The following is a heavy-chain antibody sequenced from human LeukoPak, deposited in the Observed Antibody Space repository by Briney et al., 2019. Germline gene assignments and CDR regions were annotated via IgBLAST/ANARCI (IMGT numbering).Heavy chain of an antibody. CDR3: ARGGKVGDGYNLKNDRYNWFDP. Sequence: SETLSLTCTVSGGSVSSSTYFWGWIRQPPGKGLEWIGNIYYSGTTYYSPSLKSRVTISVDTSKKQFSLKLSSVTAADTAVYYCARGGKVGDGYNLKNDRYNWFDPWGQGTLVTVSS. V-gene: IGHV4-39*01. CDR2: IYYSGTT. D-gene: IGHD5-24*01. J-gene: IGHJ5*02. CDR1: GGSVSSSTYF.